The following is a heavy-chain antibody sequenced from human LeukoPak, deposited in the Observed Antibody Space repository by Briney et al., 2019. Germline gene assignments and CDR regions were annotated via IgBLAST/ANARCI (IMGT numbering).Heavy chain of an antibody. D-gene: IGHD2-2*01. CDR2: ISLNSGSI. J-gene: IGHJ2*01. CDR1: GFTFDDYS. CDR3: AKARYCSSTSCSPGIWYFDL. Sequence: GRSLRLSCAASGFTFDDYSMHWVRQAPGKGLEWVSGISLNSGSIGYADSVKGRFTISRDNAKNSLYLQMNSLRAEDTALYYCAKARYCSSTSCSPGIWYFDLWGRGTLVTVSS. V-gene: IGHV3-9*01.